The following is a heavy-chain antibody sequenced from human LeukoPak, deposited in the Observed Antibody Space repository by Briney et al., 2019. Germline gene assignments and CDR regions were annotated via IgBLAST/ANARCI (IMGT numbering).Heavy chain of an antibody. V-gene: IGHV3-30*04. CDR1: GFTFSRYG. D-gene: IGHD3-10*01. CDR2: ISYDGSNK. CDR3: AKDDAWLRFGE. Sequence: GGSLRLSCAASGFTFSRYGMHWVRQAPGKGLEWVTAISYDGSNKYYADSVKGRFTISRDNSKNTLYVQMNSLRAEDTAVYYCAKDDAWLRFGEWSQGTLVTVSS. J-gene: IGHJ4*02.